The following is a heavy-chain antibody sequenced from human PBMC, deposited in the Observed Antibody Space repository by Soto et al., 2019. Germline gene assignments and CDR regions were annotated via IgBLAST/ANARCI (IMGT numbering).Heavy chain of an antibody. Sequence: GGSLRLSCAASGFTFSSYGMHWVRQAPGKGLEWVAVIWYDGSNKYYADSVKGRFTISRDNSKNTLYLQMNSLRAEDTAVYYCARAGVYCSGGSCYSGSPIYFAYWGQGTLVTVSS. V-gene: IGHV3-33*01. CDR3: ARAGVYCSGGSCYSGSPIYFAY. CDR1: GFTFSSYG. J-gene: IGHJ4*02. D-gene: IGHD2-15*01. CDR2: IWYDGSNK.